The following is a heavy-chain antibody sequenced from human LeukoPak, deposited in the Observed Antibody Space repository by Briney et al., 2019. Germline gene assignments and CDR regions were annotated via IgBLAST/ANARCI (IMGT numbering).Heavy chain of an antibody. CDR2: IKQDGSEK. J-gene: IGHJ4*02. Sequence: PGRSLRLSCAASGFTFSSYWMSWVRQAPGKGLEWVANIKQDGSEKYYVDSVKGRFTISRDNAKNSLYLQMNSLRAEDTAVYYCARDLPDCSGGSCSDQFDYWGQGTLVTVSS. V-gene: IGHV3-7*01. D-gene: IGHD2-15*01. CDR3: ARDLPDCSGGSCSDQFDY. CDR1: GFTFSSYW.